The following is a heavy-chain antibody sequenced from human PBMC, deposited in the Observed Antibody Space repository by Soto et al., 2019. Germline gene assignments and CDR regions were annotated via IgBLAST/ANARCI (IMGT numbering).Heavy chain of an antibody. CDR2: IYWDDDK. D-gene: IGHD4-17*01. J-gene: IGHJ4*02. Sequence: QITLKESGPTLVKPTQTLTLTCTFSGFSLSTGGVGVGWIRQPPGKALEWLALIYWDDDKRYSPSLKSRLTITEDTSKNQVVLTLTNMDPVDTGTYYCTHSPFYGDRFDYWGQGTLVTVSS. V-gene: IGHV2-5*02. CDR3: THSPFYGDRFDY. CDR1: GFSLSTGGVG.